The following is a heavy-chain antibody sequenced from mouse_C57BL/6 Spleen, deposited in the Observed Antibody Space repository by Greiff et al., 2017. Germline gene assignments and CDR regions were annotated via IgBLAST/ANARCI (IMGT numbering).Heavy chain of an antibody. V-gene: IGHV7-3*01. CDR2: IRNKANGYTT. J-gene: IGHJ1*03. Sequence: EVKLMESGGGLVQPGGSLSLSCAASGFTFTDYYMSWVRQPPGKALEWLGFIRNKANGYTTEYSASVQGRFTISSDNFHSILYLQMKPLSTEDSATYYCARCGVVADWYFDVWGTGTTVTVSS. D-gene: IGHD1-1*01. CDR3: ARCGVVADWYFDV. CDR1: GFTFTDYY.